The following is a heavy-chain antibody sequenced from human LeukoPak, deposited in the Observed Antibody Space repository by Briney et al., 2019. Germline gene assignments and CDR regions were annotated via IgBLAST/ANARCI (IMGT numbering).Heavy chain of an antibody. D-gene: IGHD6-13*01. V-gene: IGHV1-69*04. CDR2: IIPILGIA. J-gene: IGHJ4*02. CDR3: ARGWYSSSWYSVSLDY. CDR1: GGTFSSYA. Sequence: SVKVSCKASGGTFSSYAIRWVRQAPGQGLEWMGRIIPILGIANYAQKFQGRVTITADKSTSTAYMELSSLRSEDTAVYYCARGWYSSSWYSVSLDYWGQGTLVTVSS.